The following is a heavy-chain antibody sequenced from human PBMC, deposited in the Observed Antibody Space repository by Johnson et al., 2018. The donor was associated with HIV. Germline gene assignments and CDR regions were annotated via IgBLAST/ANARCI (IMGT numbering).Heavy chain of an antibody. V-gene: IGHV3-64*01. D-gene: IGHD3-16*02. CDR1: GFTFSSYA. J-gene: IGHJ3*02. CDR3: AKGIMITFGGVIVKPHAFDI. CDR2: IRSNGGRT. Sequence: VQLVESGGGLVQPGGSLRLSCAASGFTFSSYAMHWVRQAPGKGLEYVSAIRSNGGRTYYANSVKGRFTISRDNSKNTLYLQMNSLRTEDTAWYYCAKGIMITFGGVIVKPHAFDIWGQGTMVTVSS.